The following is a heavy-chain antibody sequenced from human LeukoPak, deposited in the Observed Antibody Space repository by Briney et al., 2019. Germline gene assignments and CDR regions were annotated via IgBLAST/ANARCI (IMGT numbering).Heavy chain of an antibody. Sequence: GGSLRLSCAASGFTLSTYAMSWVRQTPGKGLEWVSYISSSSSTIYYADSVKGRFTISRDNAKNSLYLQMNSLRAEDTAVYYCAREDYGDYGFYRYWGQGTLVTVSS. CDR1: GFTLSTYA. D-gene: IGHD4-17*01. CDR3: AREDYGDYGFYRY. CDR2: ISSSSSTI. J-gene: IGHJ4*02. V-gene: IGHV3-48*01.